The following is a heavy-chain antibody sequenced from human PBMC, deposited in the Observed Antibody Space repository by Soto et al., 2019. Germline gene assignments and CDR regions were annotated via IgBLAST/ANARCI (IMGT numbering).Heavy chain of an antibody. V-gene: IGHV3-9*01. J-gene: IGHJ3*02. Sequence: EVQLVESGGGLVQPGGSLRLSCAASGFKFDDYAMHWVRQAPGKGLEWVSGISWKSGDINYADSVKGRFTISRDNAKNSLVLQMNNLSADDTALYYCIKDTVPTFLHAFDIWGQGTMVTVSS. CDR2: ISWKSGDI. D-gene: IGHD3-16*01. CDR1: GFKFDDYA. CDR3: IKDTVPTFLHAFDI.